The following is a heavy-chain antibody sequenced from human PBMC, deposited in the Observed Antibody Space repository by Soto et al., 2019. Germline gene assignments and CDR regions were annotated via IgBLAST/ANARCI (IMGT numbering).Heavy chain of an antibody. V-gene: IGHV4-39*01. CDR1: GDSINSDKYY. D-gene: IGHD3-10*01. Sequence: SETLSLTCSVSGDSINSDKYYWGWIRQPPGKGLEWIGSINYSGNTYYNPSLQTRVTISLDKSKNQVSLKLSSLTAADTAVYHCARGSVDLGVRGVQDHYYYYMDVWGKGTTVTVSS. J-gene: IGHJ6*03. CDR2: INYSGNT. CDR3: ARGSVDLGVRGVQDHYYYYMDV.